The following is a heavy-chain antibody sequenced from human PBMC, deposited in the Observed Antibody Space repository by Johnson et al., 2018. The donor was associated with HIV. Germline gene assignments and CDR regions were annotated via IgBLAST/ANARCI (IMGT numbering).Heavy chain of an antibody. CDR3: AKSGLFVLVVYAPDVFDI. Sequence: QVQLVESGGGLIQPGGSLRLSCVVSGFTFSHYWMEWVRQAPGEGLVWVAVTSYDGSNKYYADSVKGRFTISRDNSKNTLYLQMNSLRAEDTAVYYCAKSGLFVLVVYAPDVFDIWGQGTMVTVSS. CDR1: GFTFSHYW. D-gene: IGHD2-8*02. J-gene: IGHJ3*02. V-gene: IGHV3-30*18. CDR2: TSYDGSNK.